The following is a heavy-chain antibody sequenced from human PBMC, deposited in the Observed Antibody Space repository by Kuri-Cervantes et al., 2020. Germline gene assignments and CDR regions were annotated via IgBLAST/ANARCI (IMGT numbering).Heavy chain of an antibody. D-gene: IGHD6-13*01. V-gene: IGHV3-33*01. J-gene: IGHJ6*03. CDR2: IWYDGSNK. CDR3: ARGTWQQLSDYYYMDV. Sequence: GESLKISCAASGFTFSSYGMHWVRQAPGKGLEWVAVIWYDGSNKYYADSVKGRFTISRDNSKNTLYLQMNSLRAEDTAVYYCARGTWQQLSDYYYMDVWGKGTTVTVSS. CDR1: GFTFSSYG.